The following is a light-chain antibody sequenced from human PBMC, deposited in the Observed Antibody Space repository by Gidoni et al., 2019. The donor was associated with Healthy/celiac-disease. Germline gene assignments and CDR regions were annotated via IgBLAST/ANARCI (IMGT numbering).Light chain of an antibody. Sequence: DIQITQSPSTLSASVGDRVTIPCRPSQSISSWLAWYQQKPGKAPKLLIYKASSLESGVPSRFSGSGSGTEFTLTISSLQADDFATYYCQQYNSYSPAFGQGTKVEIK. CDR3: QQYNSYSPA. V-gene: IGKV1-5*03. J-gene: IGKJ1*01. CDR2: KAS. CDR1: QSISSW.